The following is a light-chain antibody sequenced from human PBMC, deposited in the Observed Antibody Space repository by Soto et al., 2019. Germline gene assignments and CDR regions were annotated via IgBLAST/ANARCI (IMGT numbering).Light chain of an antibody. CDR2: AA. V-gene: IGKV1-9*01. J-gene: IGKJ4*01. CDR1: QGISSD. Sequence: DIPLTQSPSFLLASMGDRVTITCRASQGISSDVAWYQQKPGKAPKLLIFAATLQSGVPSRFSGSGSGTEFTLTISSLQPEDLASYYCQQFNSYPLTFGGGTKVEI. CDR3: QQFNSYPLT.